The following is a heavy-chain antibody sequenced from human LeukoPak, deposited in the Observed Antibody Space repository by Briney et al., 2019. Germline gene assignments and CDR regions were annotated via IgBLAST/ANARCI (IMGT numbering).Heavy chain of an antibody. CDR1: GFTFSDYY. Sequence: SGGSLRLSCAASGFTFSDYYMSWIRQAPGKGLEWVSYISSSGSTIYYADSVKGRFTISRDNAKNSLYLQMNSLRAEDTAVYYCAREPPESYYFDYWGQGTLVTVSS. J-gene: IGHJ4*02. V-gene: IGHV3-11*01. CDR2: ISSSGSTI. CDR3: AREPPESYYFDY.